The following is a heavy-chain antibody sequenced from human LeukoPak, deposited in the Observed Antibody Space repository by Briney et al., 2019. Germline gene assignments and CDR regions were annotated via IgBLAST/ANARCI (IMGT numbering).Heavy chain of an antibody. CDR1: GGSFSGYY. CDR2: INHSGST. J-gene: IGHJ4*02. CDR3: ARETKYYGSGSYFDY. D-gene: IGHD3-10*01. V-gene: IGHV4-34*01. Sequence: PSETLSLTCAVYGGSFSGYYWSWIRQPPGKGLEWIGEINHSGSTNYNPSLKSRVTISVDMSKNQFSLKLSSVTAADTAVYYCARETKYYGSGSYFDYWGQGTLVTVSS.